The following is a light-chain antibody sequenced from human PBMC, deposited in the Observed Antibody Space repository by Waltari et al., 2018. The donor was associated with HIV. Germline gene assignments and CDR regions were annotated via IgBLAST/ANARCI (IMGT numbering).Light chain of an antibody. CDR1: TSDVGSYNY. Sequence: QSALTQPPSVSGSPGQSVTISCTGTTSDVGSYNYVSWYQQNPGNSPKLLIFDVNQRPSGVPERFSGSKSGNTASLTISGLQTADEADYFCCAYAAGHVSYVFGNGTAVAVL. J-gene: IGLJ1*01. V-gene: IGLV2-11*01. CDR3: CAYAAGHVSYV. CDR2: DVN.